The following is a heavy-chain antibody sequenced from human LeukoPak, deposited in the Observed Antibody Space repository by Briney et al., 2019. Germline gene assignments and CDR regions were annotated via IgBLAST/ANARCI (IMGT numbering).Heavy chain of an antibody. CDR1: GYTFTSYA. D-gene: IGHD4-17*01. CDR3: ARDLHGGDYVDAFDI. CDR2: INTNTGNP. Sequence: ASVKVSCKASGYTFTSYAMNWVRQAPGQGLEWMGWINTNTGNPTYAQGFTGRFVFSLDTSVSTAYLQISSLKAEDTAVYYCARDLHGGDYVDAFDIWGQGTMVTVSS. J-gene: IGHJ3*02. V-gene: IGHV7-4-1*02.